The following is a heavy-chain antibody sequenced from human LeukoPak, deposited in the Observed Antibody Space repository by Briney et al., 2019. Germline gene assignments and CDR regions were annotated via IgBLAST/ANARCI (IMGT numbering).Heavy chain of an antibody. CDR3: ARGVLDIVVVPAAERRAYYFDY. J-gene: IGHJ4*02. CDR1: GGSFSGYY. Sequence: SETLSLTCAVYGGSFSGYYWSWIRQPPGKGLEWIGEINHSGSTNYNPSLKSRVTISVDTSKNQFSLKLSSVTAVDTAVYYCARGVLDIVVVPAAERRAYYFDYWGQGTLVTVSS. D-gene: IGHD2-2*01. V-gene: IGHV4-34*01. CDR2: INHSGST.